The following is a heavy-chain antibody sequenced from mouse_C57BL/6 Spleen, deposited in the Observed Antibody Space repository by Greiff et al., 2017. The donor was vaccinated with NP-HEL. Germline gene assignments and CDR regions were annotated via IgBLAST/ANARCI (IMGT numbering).Heavy chain of an antibody. Sequence: EVKLMESGPGLVKPSQSLSLTCSVTGYSITSGYYWNWIRQFPGNKLEWMGYISYDGSNNYNPSLKNRISITRDTSKNQFFLKLNSVTTEDTATYYCARGGDYFSYWGQGTTLTVSS. CDR1: GYSITSGYY. CDR3: ARGGDYFSY. V-gene: IGHV3-6*01. D-gene: IGHD1-1*01. CDR2: ISYDGSN. J-gene: IGHJ2*01.